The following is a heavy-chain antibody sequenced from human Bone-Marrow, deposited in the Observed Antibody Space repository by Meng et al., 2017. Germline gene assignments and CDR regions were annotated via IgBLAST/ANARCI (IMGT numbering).Heavy chain of an antibody. J-gene: IGHJ5*02. CDR2: IIPIFGTA. V-gene: IGHV1-69*01. CDR3: ARIPFRRIQGSFWFDP. Sequence: VPLVRAWSEVKKPGSSVKVPCTASAGTFSIYAISWVRQAPGQGLEWMGGIIPIFGTANYAQKFQGRVTITADESTSTAYMELSSLRSEDTAVYYCARIPFRRIQGSFWFDPWGQGTLVTVSS. CDR1: AGTFSIYA. D-gene: IGHD5-18*01.